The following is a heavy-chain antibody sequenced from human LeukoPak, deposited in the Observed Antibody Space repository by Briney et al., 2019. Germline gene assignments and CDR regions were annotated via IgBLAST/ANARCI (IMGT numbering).Heavy chain of an antibody. D-gene: IGHD1-20*01. J-gene: IGHJ4*02. CDR3: LRDLNWSLDQ. CDR2: IKSDGITI. Sequence: GGSLRLSCAASGFTFSNYMMHWVRHAPGKGLVWVSRIKSDGITITYADSVKGRFTISRDNAKNTLYLQMNSLRAEDTAVYYCLRDLNWSLDQWGQGTLVTVSS. CDR1: GFTFSNYM. V-gene: IGHV3-74*01.